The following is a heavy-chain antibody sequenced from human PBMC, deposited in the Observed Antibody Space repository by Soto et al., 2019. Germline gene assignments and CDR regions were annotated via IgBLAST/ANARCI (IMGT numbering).Heavy chain of an antibody. CDR3: ARDRSNWAFDY. CDR1: GGSISSGGYY. V-gene: IGHV4-31*03. D-gene: IGHD7-27*01. J-gene: IGHJ4*02. CDR2: IYYSGST. Sequence: QVQLQESGPGLVKPSQTLSLTCTVSGGSISSGGYYWSWIRQHPGKGLEWIGYIYYSGSTYYNPSLKSRVSISIDTSKDQFSLKLNSVTAADTAVYYCARDRSNWAFDYWGQGTLVTVSS.